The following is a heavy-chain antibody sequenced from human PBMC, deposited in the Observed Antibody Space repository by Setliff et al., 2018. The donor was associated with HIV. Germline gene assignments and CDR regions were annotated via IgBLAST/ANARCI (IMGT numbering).Heavy chain of an antibody. V-gene: IGHV4-39*01. Sequence: SETLSLTCTVSGDSISTSNSYWGWVRQPPGKGLEWIGSLYYSGDTFYNASLRSRLTLSVDTSKNQFSLKLNSVTASDTAMYYCTRHRGPPWDAFDIWGQGTMVTVSS. CDR3: TRHRGPPWDAFDI. CDR1: GDSISTSNSY. CDR2: LYYSGDT. J-gene: IGHJ3*02.